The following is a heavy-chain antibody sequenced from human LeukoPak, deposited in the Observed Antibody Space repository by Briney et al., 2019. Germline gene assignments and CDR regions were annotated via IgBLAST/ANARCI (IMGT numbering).Heavy chain of an antibody. CDR3: ARFEWELSWVDP. CDR1: GFAFSDYS. CDR2: ISSSDNTI. D-gene: IGHD1-26*01. J-gene: IGHJ5*02. Sequence: GGSLRLSCAASGFAFSDYSMNWVRQAPGKGLEWVSYISSSDNTIHYADSVKGRFTISRDNAKNSLYLEMNSLRDEDTAVYYCARFEWELSWVDPWGQGTLVTVSS. V-gene: IGHV3-48*02.